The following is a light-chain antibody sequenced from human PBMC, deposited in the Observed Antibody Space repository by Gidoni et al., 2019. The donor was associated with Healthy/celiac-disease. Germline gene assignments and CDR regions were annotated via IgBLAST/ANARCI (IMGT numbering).Light chain of an antibody. CDR2: GAS. J-gene: IGKJ2*01. CDR1: QSVSSN. CDR3: QQYNNWPPTYT. Sequence: EIVMTQSPATLSVSPGERATLSCRASQSVSSNLAWYQQKPGQAPRLLIYGASPRATGIPARFSGSGSGTEFTLTISSLQSEDFAVYYCQQYNNWPPTYTFGQGTKLEIK. V-gene: IGKV3-15*01.